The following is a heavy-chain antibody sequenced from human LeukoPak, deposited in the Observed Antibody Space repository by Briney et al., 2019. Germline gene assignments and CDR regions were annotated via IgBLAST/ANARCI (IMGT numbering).Heavy chain of an antibody. J-gene: IGHJ4*02. CDR1: GYTFTSYA. CDR2: INAGNGNT. CDR3: ARDLGYDSSGSAFDY. Sequence: GASVKASCKASGYTFTSYAMHWVRQAPGQRLEWMGWINAGNGNTKYSQKFQGRVTITRDTSASTAYMELSSLRSEDTAVYYCARDLGYDSSGSAFDYWGQGTLVTVSS. V-gene: IGHV1-3*01. D-gene: IGHD3-22*01.